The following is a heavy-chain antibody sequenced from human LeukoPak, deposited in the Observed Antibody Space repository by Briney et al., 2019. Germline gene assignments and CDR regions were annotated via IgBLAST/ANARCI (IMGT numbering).Heavy chain of an antibody. J-gene: IGHJ4*02. CDR2: INAYNGHI. V-gene: IGHV1-18*01. CDR3: ARGESNYFDY. CDR1: GYTFTSHG. Sequence: ASVTVSCKASGYTFTSHGITWVRQAPGQGLEWVGWINAYNGHINYVQNLQGRASMTTDTSTSTAYMELRSLRSDDTAVYYCARGESNYFDYWGQGTLVIVSS.